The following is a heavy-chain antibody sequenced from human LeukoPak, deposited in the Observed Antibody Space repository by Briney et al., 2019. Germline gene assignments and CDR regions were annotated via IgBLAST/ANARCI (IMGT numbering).Heavy chain of an antibody. J-gene: IGHJ3*02. Sequence: GGSLRLSCAASGFTFRKYWLHWVRQAPGKGLVWVSRINPDDGSTSYADSVKGRFTISRDNAKNSLYLQMNSLRAEDTAVYYCARDILPYDSSGYYEDAFDIWGQGTMVTVSS. V-gene: IGHV3-74*01. CDR1: GFTFRKYW. D-gene: IGHD3-22*01. CDR3: ARDILPYDSSGYYEDAFDI. CDR2: INPDDGST.